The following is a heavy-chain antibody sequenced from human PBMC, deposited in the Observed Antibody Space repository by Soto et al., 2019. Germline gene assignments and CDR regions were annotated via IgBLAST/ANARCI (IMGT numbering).Heavy chain of an antibody. Sequence: GGSLRLSCAASGFTFSSYAMSWVRQAPGKGLEWVSAISGSGGSTYYADSVKGRFTISRDNSKNTLHLQMNSLRAEDTAVYYCAKSLRITIFGVVIRPPHYYYGMDVWGQGTTVTVSS. CDR2: ISGSGGST. J-gene: IGHJ6*02. V-gene: IGHV3-23*01. CDR1: GFTFSSYA. CDR3: AKSLRITIFGVVIRPPHYYYGMDV. D-gene: IGHD3-3*01.